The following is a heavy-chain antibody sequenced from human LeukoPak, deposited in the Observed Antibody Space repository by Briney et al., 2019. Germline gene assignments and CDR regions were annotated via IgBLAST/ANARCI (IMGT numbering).Heavy chain of an antibody. J-gene: IGHJ4*02. CDR3: ARRYTIFGVITIDY. Sequence: GESLKISCKGFGYSFTSYWIAWVRQMPGKGLEWMGRIYPSNSDTKYSPSFQGQVTISADKSISTAYLQWSNLKASDTAMYYCARRYTIFGVITIDYWGQGTLVTVSS. D-gene: IGHD3-3*01. CDR1: GYSFTSYW. CDR2: IYPSNSDT. V-gene: IGHV5-51*01.